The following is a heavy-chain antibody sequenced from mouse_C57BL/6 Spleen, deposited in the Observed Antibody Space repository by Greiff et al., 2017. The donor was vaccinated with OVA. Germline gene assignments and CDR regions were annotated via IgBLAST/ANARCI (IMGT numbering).Heavy chain of an antibody. J-gene: IGHJ4*01. CDR2: ISSGSSTI. CDR3: AKGSNYNYAMDY. CDR1: GFTFSDYG. D-gene: IGHD2-5*01. Sequence: EVHLVESGGGLVKPGGSLKLSCAASGFTFSDYGMHWVRQAPEKGLEWVAYISSGSSTIYYADTVKGRFTISRDNAKNTLFLQMTSLRSEDTAMYYCAKGSNYNYAMDYWGQGTSVTVSS. V-gene: IGHV5-17*01.